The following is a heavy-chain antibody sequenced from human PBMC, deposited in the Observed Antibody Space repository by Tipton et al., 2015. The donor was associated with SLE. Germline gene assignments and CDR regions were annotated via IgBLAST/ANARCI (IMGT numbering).Heavy chain of an antibody. CDR2: ITNNGNT. CDR1: GGSISGTNYY. D-gene: IGHD3-22*01. J-gene: IGHJ5*02. CDR3: ARHTDRGVVTPFDP. V-gene: IGHV4-39*01. Sequence: TLSLTCSVSGGSISGTNYYWDWIRQPPGKGPEWIGRITNNGNTYYIPSLQSRVTMSVDTSKNHFSLKLSSVTAADTAVYYCARHTDRGVVTPFDPWGQGTLVIVSS.